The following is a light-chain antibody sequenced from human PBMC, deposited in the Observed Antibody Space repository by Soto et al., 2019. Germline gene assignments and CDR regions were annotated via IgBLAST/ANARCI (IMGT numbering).Light chain of an antibody. CDR2: GAS. V-gene: IGKV3-15*01. CDR1: QSVSSN. CDR3: QQYNNWPRT. J-gene: IGKJ1*01. Sequence: ETVMTQSPDTLSVSPGERGTLFCRASQSVSSNLAWYQQKPGQAPRLLIYGASTRATGIPARFSGSGSGTEFTLTISSLQSEDFAVYYCQQYNNWPRTFGQGTKVEFK.